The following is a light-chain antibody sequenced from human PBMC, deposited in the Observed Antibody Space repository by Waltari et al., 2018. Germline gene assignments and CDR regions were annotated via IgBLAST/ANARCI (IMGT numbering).Light chain of an antibody. V-gene: IGLV2-23*02. CDR3: CSYAGSSTYV. J-gene: IGLJ1*01. CDR1: SRDVGSYNL. Sequence: QSALTQPASVSGSPGQSITISCPGASRDVGSYNLVSWYRQHPGKAPKLVIYEVNRRPSGVSHRFSGSKSGNTASLTISGLQTEDEADYFCCSYAGSSTYVFGTGTKVTVL. CDR2: EVN.